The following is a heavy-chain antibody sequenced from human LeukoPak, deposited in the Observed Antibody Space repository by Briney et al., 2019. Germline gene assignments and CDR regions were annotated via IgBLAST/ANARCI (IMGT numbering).Heavy chain of an antibody. Sequence: GGSLRLSCAASGFTFSNYAMSWVRQAPGKGLEWVSIIGYRGGSIYYAYSVQGRFTISRDNSKNTLYLQIISLRVEDTAVYYCAKGTADYGDYSDSDYFDYWGQGTLVTVSS. CDR2: IGYRGGSI. D-gene: IGHD4-17*01. CDR1: GFTFSNYA. V-gene: IGHV3-23*01. J-gene: IGHJ4*02. CDR3: AKGTADYGDYSDSDYFDY.